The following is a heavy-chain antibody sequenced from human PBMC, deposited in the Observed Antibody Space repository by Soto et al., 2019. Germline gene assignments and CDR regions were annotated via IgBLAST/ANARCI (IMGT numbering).Heavy chain of an antibody. D-gene: IGHD6-19*01. CDR3: ARDGSDAGFEY. J-gene: IGHJ4*02. V-gene: IGHV1-69*04. Sequence: QVHLVHSGADVKKPGTSVKVSCKASEVTFNIYPISWVRQPPGQGLEWMGRIIPLLGIANYAQNFQGRVKITADKSTSTAYLELSSLRSEDTAVYYCARDGSDAGFEYWGQGTLVTVSS. CDR1: EVTFNIYP. CDR2: IIPLLGIA.